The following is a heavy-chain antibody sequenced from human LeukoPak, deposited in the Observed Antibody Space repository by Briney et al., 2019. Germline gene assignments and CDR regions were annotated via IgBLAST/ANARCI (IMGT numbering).Heavy chain of an antibody. CDR1: GYTFTSYD. V-gene: IGHV1-8*03. CDR2: MNPNSGNT. CDR3: ARGPVDRWKNWFDP. J-gene: IGHJ5*02. D-gene: IGHD3/OR15-3a*01. Sequence: GASVKVSCKASGYTFTSYDINWVRQATGQGLEWMGWMNPNSGNTGYAQKFQGRVTITRNTSISTAYMELSSLRSEDTAVYYCARGPVDRWKNWFDPWGQGTLVTVSS.